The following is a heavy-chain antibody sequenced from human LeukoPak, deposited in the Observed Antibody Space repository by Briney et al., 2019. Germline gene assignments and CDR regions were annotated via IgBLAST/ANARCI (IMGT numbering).Heavy chain of an antibody. V-gene: IGHV6-1*01. Sequence: SQTLSLTCAISGDSVSSNSAAWSWIRQSPSRGLEWLGSTYYRSKWYNDYAVAVKSRITIKLKTSKNQFSLQLNSVTPEDTAVYYCASSNTIAGSNFDYWGQGTLVTVSS. D-gene: IGHD6-13*01. CDR1: GDSVSSNSAA. CDR2: TYYRSKWYN. J-gene: IGHJ4*02. CDR3: ASSNTIAGSNFDY.